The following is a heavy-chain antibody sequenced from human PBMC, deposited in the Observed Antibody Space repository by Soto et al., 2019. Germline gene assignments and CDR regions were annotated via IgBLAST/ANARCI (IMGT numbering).Heavy chain of an antibody. CDR1: GFTFSSYA. Sequence: GSLRLSCSASGFTFSSYAMHWVRQAPGKGLEYVSAISSNGGSTYYADSVKGRFTISRGNSKNTLYLQMSSLRAEDTAVYYCVKGRECSGGSCYFYYYYGMDVWGQGTTVTVSS. CDR3: VKGRECSGGSCYFYYYYGMDV. J-gene: IGHJ6*02. CDR2: ISSNGGST. V-gene: IGHV3-64D*08. D-gene: IGHD2-15*01.